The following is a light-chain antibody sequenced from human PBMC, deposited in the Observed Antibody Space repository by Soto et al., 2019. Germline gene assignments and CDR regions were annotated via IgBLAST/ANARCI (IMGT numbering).Light chain of an antibody. CDR3: QSFDNSLSGPYV. V-gene: IGLV1-40*01. CDR1: SSNIGAGYD. CDR2: VNS. J-gene: IGLJ1*01. Sequence: QSVLTQLPSVSGAPGQRVTISRTGSSSNIGAGYDVHWYQQLPGTAPKLLIYVNSNRPSGVPDRFSGSKSGTSASLAITGLQPEDEADYYCQSFDNSLSGPYVFGTGTKVTVL.